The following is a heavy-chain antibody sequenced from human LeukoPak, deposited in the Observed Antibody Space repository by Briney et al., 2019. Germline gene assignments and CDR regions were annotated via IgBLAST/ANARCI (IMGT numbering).Heavy chain of an antibody. J-gene: IGHJ5*02. CDR2: ISGSGGST. CDR3: AKDLLGGEGRT. V-gene: IGHV3-23*01. D-gene: IGHD3-16*01. Sequence: PGGSLRLSCAASGFTFSSYAMSWVRQAPGKGLEWVPAISGSGGSTYYADSVKGRFTISRDNSKDTLYLQMNSLRAEDTAVYYCAKDLLGGEGRTWGQGTLVTASS. CDR1: GFTFSSYA.